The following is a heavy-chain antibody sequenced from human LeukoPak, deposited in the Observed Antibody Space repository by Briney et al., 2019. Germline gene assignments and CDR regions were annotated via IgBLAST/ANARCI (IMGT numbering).Heavy chain of an antibody. Sequence: GESLKISCKGSGYSFTSYWIGWVRQMPGKGLEWMGIIYPGDSDTRYSPSFQGQVTISADKSISTAYLQWSSLKASDTAMYYCARPGYCSGGSCDRDYWGQGTLVTVSS. CDR2: IYPGDSDT. V-gene: IGHV5-51*01. CDR3: ARPGYCSGGSCDRDY. J-gene: IGHJ4*02. CDR1: GYSFTSYW. D-gene: IGHD2-15*01.